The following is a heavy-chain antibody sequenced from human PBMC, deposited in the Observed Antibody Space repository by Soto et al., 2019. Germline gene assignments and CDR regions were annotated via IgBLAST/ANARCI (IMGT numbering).Heavy chain of an antibody. V-gene: IGHV3-21*01. CDR1: GFTFSSYG. Sequence: PGGSLRLSCAASGFTFSSYGMHWVRQAPGKGLEWVSSISSSSSYIYYADSVKGRFTISRDNAKNSLYLQMNSLRAEDTAVYYCARDRAATADYGMDVWGQGTTVTVSS. D-gene: IGHD2-15*01. CDR2: ISSSSSYI. J-gene: IGHJ6*02. CDR3: ARDRAATADYGMDV.